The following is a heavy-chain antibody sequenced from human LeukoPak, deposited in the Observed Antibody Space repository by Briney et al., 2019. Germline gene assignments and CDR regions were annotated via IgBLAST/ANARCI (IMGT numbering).Heavy chain of an antibody. V-gene: IGHV1-18*01. Sequence: ASVKVSCKASGYTFTTYGISWVRQAPGQGLEWMGWNSAYNGNTNYAQKLQGRVTMTTDTSTSTAYMELRSLGSDDTAVYYCARASWLLDPGGDDYWGQGTLVTVSS. CDR3: ARASWLLDPGGDDY. D-gene: IGHD3-22*01. J-gene: IGHJ4*02. CDR1: GYTFTTYG. CDR2: NSAYNGNT.